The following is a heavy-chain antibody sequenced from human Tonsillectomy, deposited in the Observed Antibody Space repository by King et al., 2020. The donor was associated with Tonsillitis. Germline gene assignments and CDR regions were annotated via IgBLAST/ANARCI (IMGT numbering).Heavy chain of an antibody. Sequence: VQLQESGPGLVKPSETLSLTCNVSGGSISSYYWSWIRQSPGKGLEWIGYIYYSGSTNYNPSLKSRVTISVDTSKNQFSLKLSSVTAADPAVYYCARGHNWGRDAFDIWGQGTVVTVSS. CDR2: IYYSGST. J-gene: IGHJ3*02. CDR1: GGSISSYY. CDR3: ARGHNWGRDAFDI. V-gene: IGHV4-59*01. D-gene: IGHD7-27*01.